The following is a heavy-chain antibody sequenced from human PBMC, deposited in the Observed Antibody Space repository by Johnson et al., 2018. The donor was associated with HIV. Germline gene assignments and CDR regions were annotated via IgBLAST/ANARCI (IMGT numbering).Heavy chain of an antibody. CDR1: GFAFSSYA. CDR3: ARDNIVLMVGGAFDI. D-gene: IGHD2-8*01. CDR2: ISY. V-gene: IGHV3-30*04. J-gene: IGHJ3*02. Sequence: QVQLVESGGGVVQPGTSLRLSCTASGFAFSSYALHWVRQAPGKGLEWVAVISYYVDSVKGRFTISRDNAKNSLYLQMNSLRAEDTAVYYCARDNIVLMVGGAFDIWGQGTMVTVSS.